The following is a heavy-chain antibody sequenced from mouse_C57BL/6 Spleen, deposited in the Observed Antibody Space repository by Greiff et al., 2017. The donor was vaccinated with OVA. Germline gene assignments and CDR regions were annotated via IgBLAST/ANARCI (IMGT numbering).Heavy chain of an antibody. Sequence: LVESGAELVKPGASVKLSCKASGYTFTEYTIHWVKQRSGQGLEWIGWFYPGSGSIKYNEKFKDKATLTADKSSSTVYMELSRLTSEDSAVYFCARHEDLYGNLFWFAYWGQGTLVTVSA. V-gene: IGHV1-62-2*01. CDR2: FYPGSGSI. D-gene: IGHD2-1*01. CDR3: ARHEDLYGNLFWFAY. CDR1: GYTFTEYT. J-gene: IGHJ3*01.